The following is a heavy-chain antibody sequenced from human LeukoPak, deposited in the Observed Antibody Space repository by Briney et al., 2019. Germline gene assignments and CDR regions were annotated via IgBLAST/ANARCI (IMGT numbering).Heavy chain of an antibody. D-gene: IGHD5-24*01. CDR3: ARVPDWLATNPAQLFDY. CDR2: INPNSGST. V-gene: IGHV1-2*02. J-gene: IGHJ4*02. CDR1: GYTFTGYY. Sequence: ASVKVSCKASGYTFTGYYMHWVRQAPGQGLEWMGWINPNSGSTNYAQKFQGRVTMTRDTSISTAYMELSRLRSDDTAVYYCARVPDWLATNPAQLFDYWGQGTLVTVSS.